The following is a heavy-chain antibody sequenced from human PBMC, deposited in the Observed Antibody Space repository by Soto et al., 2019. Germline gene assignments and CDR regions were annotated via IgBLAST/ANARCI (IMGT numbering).Heavy chain of an antibody. CDR3: LRAHENSNYFFDY. D-gene: IGHD3-22*01. J-gene: IGHJ4*02. CDR1: GFTFHGST. Sequence: GESLKIPCVGSGFTFHGSTMHWVRQASGKGLEWIGLISIKPNNYATVYAASVTGRFTITRDDSNNPAYLQMNSLKTEDTAVYYCLRAHENSNYFFDYWGRGTLVTVSS. CDR2: ISIKPNNYAT. V-gene: IGHV3-73*01.